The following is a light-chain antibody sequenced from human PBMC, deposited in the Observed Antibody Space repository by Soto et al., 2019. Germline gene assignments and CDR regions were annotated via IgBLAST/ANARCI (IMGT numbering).Light chain of an antibody. CDR3: QQYGTSPRT. CDR1: QSVSRNS. V-gene: IGKV3-20*01. J-gene: IGKJ1*01. Sequence: EIVLTQSPGTLSLSPGERATLSCRASQSVSRNSLAWYQQKPGQAPRLLIYGASSRATVIADRFSGSGSGTDFTLTISRLEPEDFAVYYCQQYGTSPRTFGQGTKVDIK. CDR2: GAS.